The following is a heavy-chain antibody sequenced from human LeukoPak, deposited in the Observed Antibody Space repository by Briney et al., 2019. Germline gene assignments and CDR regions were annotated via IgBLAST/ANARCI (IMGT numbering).Heavy chain of an antibody. J-gene: IGHJ5*02. Sequence: SVKVSCKASGGTFSSYAISWVRQAPGQGLEWMGRIIPILGIANYAQKFQGRVTITADKSTSTAYMELSSLRSEDTAVYYCARVDTAMVSFDPWGQGTLVTVSS. CDR2: IIPILGIA. V-gene: IGHV1-69*04. CDR1: GGTFSSYA. D-gene: IGHD5-18*01. CDR3: ARVDTAMVSFDP.